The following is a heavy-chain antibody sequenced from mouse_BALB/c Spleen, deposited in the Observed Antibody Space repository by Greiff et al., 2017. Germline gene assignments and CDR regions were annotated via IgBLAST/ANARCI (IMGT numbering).Heavy chain of an antibody. D-gene: IGHD2-4*01. CDR1: GFTFSSYG. V-gene: IGHV5-6-3*01. Sequence: EVQLVESGGGLVQPGGSLKLSCAASGFTFSSYGMSWVRQTPDKRLELVATINSNGGSTYYPDSVKGRVTITRDNAKTTLYLQMSSLKSEDTAMYYCARDPSMITTAWFAYWGQGTRVTVSA. CDR3: ARDPSMITTAWFAY. J-gene: IGHJ3*01. CDR2: INSNGGST.